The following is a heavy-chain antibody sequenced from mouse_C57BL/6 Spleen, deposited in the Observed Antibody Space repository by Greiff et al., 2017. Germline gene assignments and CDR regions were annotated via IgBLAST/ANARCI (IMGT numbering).Heavy chain of an antibody. CDR2: SSGGGGNT. CDR3: ARRLVTTGDFDY. CDR1: GFTFSSYT. J-gene: IGHJ2*01. D-gene: IGHD2-2*01. V-gene: IGHV5-9*01. Sequence: EVKLMESGGGLVKPGGSLKLSCAASGFTFSSYTMSWVRQTPEKRLEWVATSSGGGGNTYYPDSVKGRFTISRYNAKNNLYLQMSSLRSEDTALYYCARRLVTTGDFDYWGQGTTRTVSS.